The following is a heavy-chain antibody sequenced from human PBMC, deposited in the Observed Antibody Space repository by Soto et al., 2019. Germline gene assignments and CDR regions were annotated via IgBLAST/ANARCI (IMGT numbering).Heavy chain of an antibody. CDR1: GGTFSTNP. V-gene: IGHV1-69*06. CDR3: ARRDSGGFYRYYDS. J-gene: IGHJ4*02. CDR2: TGSGTGPG. Sequence: QVQLVQSGAEVKKPGSSVKVSCKASGGTFSTNPISWVRQAPGQGLEWMGGTGSGTGPGNHAQKFQGRLTITVDKSPSTDYRELSSLSSDDTAVYYCARRDSGGFYRYYDSRGQGTLVTVSA. D-gene: IGHD2-15*01.